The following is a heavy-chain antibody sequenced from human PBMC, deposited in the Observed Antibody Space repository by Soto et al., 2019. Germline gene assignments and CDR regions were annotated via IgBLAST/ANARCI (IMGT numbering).Heavy chain of an antibody. D-gene: IGHD6-6*01. V-gene: IGHV1-3*01. CDR1: GYTFTSYA. CDR3: ARENSSSFFIYYYYGMDV. Sequence: QVQLVQSGAEVKKPGASVKVSCKASGYTFTSYAMHWVRQAPGQRLEWMGWINAGNGNTKYSQKFQGRVTITRDTSASTAYMELSSLRSEDTAVYYCARENSSSFFIYYYYGMDVWGQGTTVTVSS. CDR2: INAGNGNT. J-gene: IGHJ6*02.